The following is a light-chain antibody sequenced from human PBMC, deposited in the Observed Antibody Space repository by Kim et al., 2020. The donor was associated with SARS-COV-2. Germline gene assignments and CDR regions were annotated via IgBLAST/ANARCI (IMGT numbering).Light chain of an antibody. J-gene: IGKJ1*01. CDR3: QQYGSSPPWT. Sequence: EIVLTQSPGTLSLSPGERATLSCRASQSLSSSYLVWYQQKAGQAPRLLIYGASSRATGIPDRFSGSGSGTDFTLTISRLEPEDFPVYYCQQYGSSPPWTFGQGTKVDIK. V-gene: IGKV3-20*01. CDR1: QSLSSSY. CDR2: GAS.